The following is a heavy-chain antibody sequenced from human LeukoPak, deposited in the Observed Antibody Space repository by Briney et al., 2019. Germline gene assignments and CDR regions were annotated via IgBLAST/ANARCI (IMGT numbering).Heavy chain of an antibody. Sequence: GASVKVSCKASGGTFSSYAISWVRQAPGQGLEWMGGIIPIFGTANYAQKFQGRVTITADESTSTAYMELSSLRSEDTAVYYCARDSYEYSSSSWFDPWGQGTLVTVSS. CDR2: IIPIFGTA. J-gene: IGHJ5*02. V-gene: IGHV1-69*13. CDR3: ARDSYEYSSSSWFDP. CDR1: GGTFSSYA. D-gene: IGHD6-6*01.